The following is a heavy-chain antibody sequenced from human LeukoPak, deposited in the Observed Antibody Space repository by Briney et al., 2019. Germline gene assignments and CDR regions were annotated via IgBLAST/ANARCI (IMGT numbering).Heavy chain of an antibody. CDR1: GGSFSGYY. D-gene: IGHD3-22*01. CDR3: ARAPKYYYDSSFDY. Sequence: SETLSLTCAVYGGSFSGYYWSWIRQPPGKGLEWIGEINHSGSTNYNPSLKSRVTISVDTSKNQFSLKLSSVTAADTAVYYCARAPKYYYDSSFDYWGQGTLVTVSS. V-gene: IGHV4-34*01. CDR2: INHSGST. J-gene: IGHJ4*02.